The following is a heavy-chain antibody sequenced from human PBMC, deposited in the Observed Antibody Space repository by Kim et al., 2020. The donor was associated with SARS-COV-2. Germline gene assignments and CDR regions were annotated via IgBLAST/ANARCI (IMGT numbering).Heavy chain of an antibody. Sequence: KFQDRLTMTRDTSTSTVYMELSSLRSEDTAVYFCARENDSAGYPDWYFDLWGRGTLVTVSS. D-gene: IGHD3-22*01. V-gene: IGHV1-46*01. J-gene: IGHJ2*01. CDR3: ARENDSAGYPDWYFDL.